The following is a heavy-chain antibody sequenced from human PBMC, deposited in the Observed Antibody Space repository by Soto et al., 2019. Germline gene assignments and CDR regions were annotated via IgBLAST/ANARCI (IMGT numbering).Heavy chain of an antibody. CDR2: IIPILGIA. J-gene: IGHJ4*02. Sequence: ASVKVSCKASGGTFSSYAISWVRQAPGQGLEWMGGIIPILGIANYAQKFQGRVTITADKSTSTAYMELSSLRSEDTAVYYCATEPASGGYYDFWSGYPYWGQGTLVTVSS. CDR1: GGTFSSYA. D-gene: IGHD3-3*01. V-gene: IGHV1-69*10. CDR3: ATEPASGGYYDFWSGYPY.